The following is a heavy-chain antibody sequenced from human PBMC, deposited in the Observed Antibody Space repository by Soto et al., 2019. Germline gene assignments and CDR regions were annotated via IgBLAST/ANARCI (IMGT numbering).Heavy chain of an antibody. Sequence: GESLKISCKGSGYSFTSYWISWVRQMPGKGLEWMGRIDPSDSYTNYSPSFQGHVTISADKSISTAYLQWSSLKASDTAMYYWARLLSGYSYGSMVVYGMDVWGQGTTVTV. CDR3: ARLLSGYSYGSMVVYGMDV. CDR2: IDPSDSYT. CDR1: GYSFTSYW. J-gene: IGHJ6*02. D-gene: IGHD5-18*01. V-gene: IGHV5-10-1*01.